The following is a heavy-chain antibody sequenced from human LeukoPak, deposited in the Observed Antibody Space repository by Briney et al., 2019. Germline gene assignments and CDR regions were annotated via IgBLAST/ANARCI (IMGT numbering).Heavy chain of an antibody. J-gene: IGHJ6*02. CDR3: ARDHRLYDILTGYRDYYYGMDV. V-gene: IGHV3-48*03. D-gene: IGHD3-9*01. CDR2: ISSSGSAI. Sequence: GGSLRLSCAASGFPFSNYEMNWVRQAPGKGLEWVSYISSSGSAIYYADSVKGRFSISRDNAKNSLYLQMNSLRAEDTAVYYCARDHRLYDILTGYRDYYYGMDVWGQGTTVTVSS. CDR1: GFPFSNYE.